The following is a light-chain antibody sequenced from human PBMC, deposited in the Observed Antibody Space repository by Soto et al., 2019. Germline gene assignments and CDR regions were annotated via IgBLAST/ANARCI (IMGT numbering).Light chain of an antibody. CDR1: SSDVGGYNY. Sequence: QSALTQPASVSGSPGQSITISCTGTSSDVGGYNYVSWYHQHPGKAPKLMIYDVSNRPSGVSNRFSGSKTGNTASLTSSGLQAEDEDDYYCSSYTSSSTLLYVFGTGTKLTVL. V-gene: IGLV2-14*01. CDR3: SSYTSSSTLLYV. CDR2: DVS. J-gene: IGLJ1*01.